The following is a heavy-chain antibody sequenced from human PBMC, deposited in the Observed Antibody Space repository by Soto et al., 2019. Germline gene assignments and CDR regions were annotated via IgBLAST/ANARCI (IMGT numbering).Heavy chain of an antibody. CDR1: GGTFISYA. Sequence: SVKVSCKASGGTFISYAISWVRQAPGQGLEWMGGIIPIFGTANYAQKFQGRVTITADESTSTAYMELSSLRSEDTAVYYCARGRLEYMDYYYYYYGMDVWGQGTTVTVSS. J-gene: IGHJ6*02. D-gene: IGHD2-2*03. V-gene: IGHV1-69*01. CDR3: ARGRLEYMDYYYYYYGMDV. CDR2: IIPIFGTA.